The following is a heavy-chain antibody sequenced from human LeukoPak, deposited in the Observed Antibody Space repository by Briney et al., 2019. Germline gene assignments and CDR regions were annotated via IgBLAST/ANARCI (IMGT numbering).Heavy chain of an antibody. V-gene: IGHV4-59*01. D-gene: IGHD3-10*01. CDR1: GGSISSYF. CDR3: ARDPGVRGDYLGGYYYYGMDV. CDR2: IYYSGST. Sequence: PSETLSLTCTVSGGSISSYFWSWIRQPPGKGLEWIGYIYYSGSTNYNPSLKSRVTISVDTSKNQFSLKLSSVTAADTAVYYCARDPGVRGDYLGGYYYYGMDVWGQGTTVTVSS. J-gene: IGHJ6*02.